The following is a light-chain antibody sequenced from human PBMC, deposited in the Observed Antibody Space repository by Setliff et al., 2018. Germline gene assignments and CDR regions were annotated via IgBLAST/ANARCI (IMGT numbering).Light chain of an antibody. CDR3: CSYAGSRTYVI. CDR2: EVS. V-gene: IGLV2-23*02. CDR1: SSDVGSYNL. J-gene: IGLJ2*01. Sequence: SALTQPASVSGTPGQSITISCTGTSSDVGSYNLVSLYQQFPGKAPKLMIYEVSKRPSGVSNRFSGSKSGNTASLTISGLQAEDEADYYCCSYAGSRTYVIFGGGTKVTVL.